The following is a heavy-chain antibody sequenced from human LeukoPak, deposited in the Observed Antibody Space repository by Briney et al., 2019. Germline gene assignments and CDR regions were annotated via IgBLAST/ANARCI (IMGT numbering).Heavy chain of an antibody. CDR3: ARSPYYYDSSGLRNAFDI. Sequence: SETLSLTCTVSGGSISSYYWSWIRQPAGKGLEWIGRIYTSGSTNYNPSLKSRVTMSVDTSKTQFSLKLSSVTAADTAVYYCARSPYYYDSSGLRNAFDIWGQGTMVTVSS. D-gene: IGHD3-22*01. CDR2: IYTSGST. J-gene: IGHJ3*02. CDR1: GGSISSYY. V-gene: IGHV4-4*07.